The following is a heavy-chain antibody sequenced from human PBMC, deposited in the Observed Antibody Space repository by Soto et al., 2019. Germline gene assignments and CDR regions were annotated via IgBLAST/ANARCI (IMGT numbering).Heavy chain of an antibody. CDR2: INAHNGNT. CDR3: AIADYGDLDY. CDR1: GSTFPSST. D-gene: IGHD4-17*01. Sequence: QVQLVQSGAEVKKPGASVKVSCKASGSTFPSSTVSWVRQAPGQGLEWMGWINAHNGNTKYAQKFQGRLTMTTDTSTGTGYMELRSLRSDDTAIYFCAIADYGDLDYWGQGTLVTVSS. J-gene: IGHJ4*02. V-gene: IGHV1-18*01.